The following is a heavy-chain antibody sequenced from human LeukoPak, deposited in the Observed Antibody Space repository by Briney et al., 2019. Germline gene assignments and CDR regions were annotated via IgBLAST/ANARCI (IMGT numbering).Heavy chain of an antibody. J-gene: IGHJ6*02. CDR3: ARDSYSSGWYKYYYYYYGMDV. CDR1: GFTFDDYG. D-gene: IGHD6-19*01. Sequence: GGSLRLSCAASGFTFDDYGMSWVRQAPGKGLEWVSGINWNGGSTGYADSVKGRFTISRDNAKNSLYLQMNSLRAEDTALCHCARDSYSSGWYKYYYYYYGMDVWGQGTTVTVSS. V-gene: IGHV3-20*01. CDR2: INWNGGST.